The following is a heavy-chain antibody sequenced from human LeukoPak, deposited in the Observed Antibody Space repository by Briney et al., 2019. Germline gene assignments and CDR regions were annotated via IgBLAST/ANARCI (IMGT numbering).Heavy chain of an antibody. CDR1: GLTVSSNF. J-gene: IGHJ4*02. CDR3: AKGRYFDWLLSPSDY. CDR2: IHSDGRT. Sequence: GRSLRLSCAASGLTVSSNFMSWVRQAPGKGLEWVSVIHSDGRTFYADTVKGRFTISRDNSKNTLYLQMNSLRAEDTAVYYCAKGRYFDWLLSPSDYWGQGTLVTVSS. D-gene: IGHD3-9*01. V-gene: IGHV3-66*02.